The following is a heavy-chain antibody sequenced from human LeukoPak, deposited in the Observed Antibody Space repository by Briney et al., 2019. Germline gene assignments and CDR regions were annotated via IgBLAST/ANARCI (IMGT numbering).Heavy chain of an antibody. CDR2: INHSGST. J-gene: IGHJ6*03. D-gene: IGHD4-11*01. V-gene: IGHV4-34*01. Sequence: SETLSLTCAVYGGSFRGYYWSWIRQPPGKGLEWVGEINHSGSTNYNPSLKSRVTISVDTSTNQFSLKLSSVTAADTAVYYCTGGTVTTDYYYYYMDVWGKGTTVTVSS. CDR1: GGSFRGYY. CDR3: TGGTVTTDYYYYYMDV.